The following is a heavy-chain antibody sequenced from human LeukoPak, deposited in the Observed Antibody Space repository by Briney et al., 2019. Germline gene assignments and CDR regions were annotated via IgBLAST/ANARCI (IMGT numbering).Heavy chain of an antibody. CDR2: IYTSGST. J-gene: IGHJ4*02. V-gene: IGHV4-61*02. D-gene: IGHD3-16*01. CDR1: GGSISSGSYY. CDR3: ARDSPQGGLFDY. Sequence: PSQTLSLTCTVSGGSISSGSYYWSWIRQPAGKGLEWIGRIYTSGSTNYNPSLKSRVTISVDTSKNQFSLKLSSVTAADTAVYYCARDSPQGGLFDYWGQGTLVTVSS.